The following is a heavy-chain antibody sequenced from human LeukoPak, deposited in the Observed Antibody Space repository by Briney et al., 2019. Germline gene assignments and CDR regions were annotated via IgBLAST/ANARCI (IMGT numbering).Heavy chain of an antibody. CDR1: GFTFSSYG. D-gene: IGHD4-17*01. V-gene: IGHV3-33*01. CDR2: IWYDGSNK. J-gene: IGHJ5*02. CDR3: ARLYGTYPGWFDP. Sequence: GGSLRLSCAASGFTFSSYGMHWVRQAPGKGLEWVAVIWYDGSNKYYADSVKGRFTISRDNSKNTLYLQMNSLRAEDTAVYYCARLYGTYPGWFDPWGQGSLVTVSS.